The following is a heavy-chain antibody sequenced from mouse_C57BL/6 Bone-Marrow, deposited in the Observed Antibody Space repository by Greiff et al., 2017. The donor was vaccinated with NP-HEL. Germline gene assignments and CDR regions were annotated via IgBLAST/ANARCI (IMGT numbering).Heavy chain of an antibody. Sequence: QVQLQQSGAELVKPGASVKLSCKASGYTFTSYWMHWVKQRPGRGLEWLGRIDPNSGGTKYNEKFKSKATLTVDKPSSTAYMQLSSLTSEDSAVYYCARGRLRRGYYAMDYWGQGTSVTVSS. CDR1: GYTFTSYW. CDR2: IDPNSGGT. CDR3: ARGRLRRGYYAMDY. J-gene: IGHJ4*01. D-gene: IGHD2-4*01. V-gene: IGHV1-72*01.